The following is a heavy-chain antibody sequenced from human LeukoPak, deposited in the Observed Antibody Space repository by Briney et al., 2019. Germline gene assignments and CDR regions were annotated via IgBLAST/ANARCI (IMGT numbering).Heavy chain of an antibody. Sequence: SETLSLTCTVSGGSFSSGSYYWSWIRQPPGTGLEWIGYVYNSGSTNYNPSLKSRVTISGDTSKNQFSLKLGSVTPADTAKYYCARDPSGYFNYWGQGILVTVSS. J-gene: IGHJ4*02. D-gene: IGHD3-22*01. CDR2: VYNSGST. CDR1: GGSFSSGSYY. V-gene: IGHV4-61*01. CDR3: ARDPSGYFNY.